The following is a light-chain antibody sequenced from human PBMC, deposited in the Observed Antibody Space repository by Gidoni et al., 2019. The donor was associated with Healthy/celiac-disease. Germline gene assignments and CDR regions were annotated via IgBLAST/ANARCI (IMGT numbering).Light chain of an antibody. CDR3: QQSYSTPRG. J-gene: IGKJ2*03. CDR2: AAS. CDR1: QSISSY. Sequence: IQMTQSPSSLSASVGDRVTITCRASQSISSYLNWYQQKPGKAPKLLIYAASSLQSGVPSRFSGSGSGTDFTLTISSLQPEDFATYYCQQSYSTPRGFXQXTKLEIK. V-gene: IGKV1-39*01.